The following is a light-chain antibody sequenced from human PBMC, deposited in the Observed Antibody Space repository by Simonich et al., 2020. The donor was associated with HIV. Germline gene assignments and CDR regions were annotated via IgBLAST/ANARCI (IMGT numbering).Light chain of an antibody. CDR2: DAS. Sequence: EIVLTQSPATLSLSPGERATLSCGASQSVSSSYLAWYQQKPGLAPRLLIYDASSRATGIPDRFGGSGSGTDFTLTISRLEPEDFAVYYCQQYGSSPVTFGGGTKVEIK. V-gene: IGKV3D-20*01. J-gene: IGKJ4*01. CDR1: QSVSSSY. CDR3: QQYGSSPVT.